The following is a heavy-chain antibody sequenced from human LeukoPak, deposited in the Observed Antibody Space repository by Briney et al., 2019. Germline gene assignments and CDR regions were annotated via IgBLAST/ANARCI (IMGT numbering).Heavy chain of an antibody. CDR1: GGSISDSSYY. V-gene: IGHV4-39*07. D-gene: IGHD3-3*01. CDR3: ARVEAVVTIFGVVTGYGMDV. Sequence: SETLSLTCTVSGGSISDSSYYWAWIRQPPGKGLEWIGSIYYSGSTNYNPSLKSRVTISVDTSKNQFSLKLSSVTAADTAVYYCARVEAVVTIFGVVTGYGMDVWGQGTTVTVSS. J-gene: IGHJ6*02. CDR2: IYYSGST.